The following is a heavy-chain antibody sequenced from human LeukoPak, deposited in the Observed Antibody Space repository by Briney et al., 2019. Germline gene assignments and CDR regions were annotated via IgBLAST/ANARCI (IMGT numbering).Heavy chain of an antibody. CDR2: IYYSGST. J-gene: IGHJ5*02. CDR3: ARRGQWLVIGENWFDP. CDR1: GGSISSSSYY. D-gene: IGHD6-19*01. V-gene: IGHV4-39*07. Sequence: SETLSLTCTVSGGSISSSSYYWGWIRQPPGKGLEWIGSIYYSGSTYYSPSLKSRVTISVDTSKNQFSLKLSSVTAADTAVYYCARRGQWLVIGENWFDPWGQGTLVTVSS.